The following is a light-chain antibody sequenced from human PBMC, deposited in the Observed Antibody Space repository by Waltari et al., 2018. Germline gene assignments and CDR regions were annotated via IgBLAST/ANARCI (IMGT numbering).Light chain of an antibody. CDR2: GAS. Sequence: EIVLTQSPGTLSLSPGERATLSCRASQSVSSSYLAWYQQKPGQAPRLLIYGASSRATGIPDRFSGSGSGTDFTLTISRLEPEDFAVYYCQKYGSSTGLIFGGGTKVEIK. V-gene: IGKV3-20*01. CDR3: QKYGSSTGLI. J-gene: IGKJ4*01. CDR1: QSVSSSY.